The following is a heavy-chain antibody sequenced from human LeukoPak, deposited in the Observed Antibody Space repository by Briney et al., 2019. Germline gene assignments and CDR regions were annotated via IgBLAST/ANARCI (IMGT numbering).Heavy chain of an antibody. V-gene: IGHV3-30*02. J-gene: IGHJ4*02. D-gene: IGHD3-10*01. CDR2: IRYDGSNK. CDR3: AKDLGPYYISGSQCDY. Sequence: GGSLRLSCAASGFTFSSYAMHWVRQAPGKGREWVTFIRYDGSNKYYADSVKGRFTISKDNSKNTLYLQMNSLRPEDTAVYYCAKDLGPYYISGSQCDYWGQGALVTVSS. CDR1: GFTFSSYA.